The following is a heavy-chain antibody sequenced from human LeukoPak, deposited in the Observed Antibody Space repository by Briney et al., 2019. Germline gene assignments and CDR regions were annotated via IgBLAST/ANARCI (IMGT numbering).Heavy chain of an antibody. J-gene: IGHJ3*02. V-gene: IGHV3-30*02. D-gene: IGHD2-15*01. CDR3: ASEVIVVVVAATPHAFDI. CDR1: GFTFSSYG. Sequence: GGSLRLSCAASGFTFSSYGMHWVRQAPGKGLEWVAFIRYDGSNKYYADSVKGRFTISRDNSKNTLYLQMNSPRAEDTAVYYCASEVIVVVVAATPHAFDIWGQGTMVTVSS. CDR2: IRYDGSNK.